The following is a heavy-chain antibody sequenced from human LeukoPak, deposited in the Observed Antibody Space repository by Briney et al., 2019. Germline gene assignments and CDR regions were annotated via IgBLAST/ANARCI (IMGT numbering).Heavy chain of an antibody. J-gene: IGHJ4*02. D-gene: IGHD3-22*01. Sequence: SETLSLTCAVYGGSFSGYYWSWIRQPPGKGLEWIGVSNHSGRTKYNPSLKSRVTISVDTSKNQFSLKLSSVTAADTAVYYCARAGDTSGYCEYWGQGILVTVSS. CDR1: GGSFSGYY. V-gene: IGHV4-34*01. CDR2: SNHSGRT. CDR3: ARAGDTSGYCEY.